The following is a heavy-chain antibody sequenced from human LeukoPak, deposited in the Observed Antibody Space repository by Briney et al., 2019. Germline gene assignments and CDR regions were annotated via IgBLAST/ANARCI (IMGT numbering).Heavy chain of an antibody. J-gene: IGHJ5*02. CDR1: GGSISSSSYY. V-gene: IGHV4-39*01. CDR2: VYYSGST. Sequence: SETLSLTCTVSGGSISSSSYYWGWIRQPPGKGLDWIGNVYYSGSTYYNPSLKSRVTISVDTSKNQFSLKLSSVTAADTAVYYCARRSSSGWSDNWFDPWGQGTLVTVSS. CDR3: ARRSSSGWSDNWFDP. D-gene: IGHD6-19*01.